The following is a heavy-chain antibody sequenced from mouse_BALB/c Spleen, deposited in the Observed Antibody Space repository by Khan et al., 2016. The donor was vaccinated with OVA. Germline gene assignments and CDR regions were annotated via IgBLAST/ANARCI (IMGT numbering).Heavy chain of an antibody. Sequence: QVQLQQSGAELAKPGASVKMSCKASGYTFTSYWMHWVKQRPGQGLEWIRYINPSTGYTEYNQKFKDKATLTADKSSSTAYMQLSSLTSEDSAVYYCARAIYDGYPPFAYWGQGTLVTVSA. CDR2: INPSTGYT. CDR3: ARAIYDGYPPFAY. J-gene: IGHJ3*01. D-gene: IGHD2-3*01. V-gene: IGHV1-7*01. CDR1: GYTFTSYW.